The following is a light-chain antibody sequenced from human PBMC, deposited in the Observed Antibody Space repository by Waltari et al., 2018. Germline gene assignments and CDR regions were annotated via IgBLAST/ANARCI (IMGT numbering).Light chain of an antibody. J-gene: IGKJ3*01. CDR2: SAS. CDR3: QQSYTTPS. V-gene: IGKV1-39*01. Sequence: QLTQSPSSLSASVGDRVTLTCRASQNIGTSLNWYQHKPGKAPNLLIYSASNLQSGVPSRFSGSGSGTDFTLTISSLQPEDFATYYCQQSYTTPSFGPGTKVDIK. CDR1: QNIGTS.